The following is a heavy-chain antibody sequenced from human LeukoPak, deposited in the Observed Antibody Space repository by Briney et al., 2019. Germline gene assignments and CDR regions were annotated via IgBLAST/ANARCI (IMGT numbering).Heavy chain of an antibody. V-gene: IGHV1-69*05. Sequence: SVKVSCKASGGTFSSYAISWVRQAPGQGLEWMGRIIPIFGTANYAQKFQGRVTITTDESTSTAYMELSSLRSEDTAVYYCAEDGYNTGGALDIWGQGTMVTVSS. CDR3: AEDGYNTGGALDI. J-gene: IGHJ3*02. CDR2: IIPIFGTA. CDR1: GGTFSSYA. D-gene: IGHD5-24*01.